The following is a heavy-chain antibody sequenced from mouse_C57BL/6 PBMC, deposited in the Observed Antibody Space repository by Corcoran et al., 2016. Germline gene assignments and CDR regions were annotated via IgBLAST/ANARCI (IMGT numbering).Heavy chain of an antibody. D-gene: IGHD1-1*01. CDR3: ARSGYYGSSSLYWYFDV. J-gene: IGHJ1*03. V-gene: IGHV1-26*01. CDR2: INPNNGGS. CDR1: GYTFPDYY. Sequence: EVQLQQSGPELVKPGASVKISRKASGYTFPDYYMNLVKQSHGKSLEWIGDINPNNGGSSYNQKFKGKATLTVDKSSSTAYMELRSLTSEDSAVYYCARSGYYGSSSLYWYFDVWGTGTTVTVSS.